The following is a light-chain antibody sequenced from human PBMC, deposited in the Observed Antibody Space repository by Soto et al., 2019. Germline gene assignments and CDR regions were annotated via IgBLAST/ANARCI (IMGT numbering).Light chain of an antibody. CDR3: QQVNTFPHT. CDR2: AGS. V-gene: IGKV1-9*01. J-gene: IGKJ2*01. CDR1: QGIASH. Sequence: DIQLTQSPSFLSASVGDRVTITCRASQGIASHLDWYQQTPGKAPKFLIYAGSTLESGVPSRLSGSGFGTEFTLTISSLQPEDFATYYCQQVNTFPHTFGQGTKLEIK.